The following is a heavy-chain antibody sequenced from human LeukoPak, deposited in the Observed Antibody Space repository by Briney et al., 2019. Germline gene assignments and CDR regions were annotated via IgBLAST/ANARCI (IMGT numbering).Heavy chain of an antibody. CDR2: IIPIFGTA. D-gene: IGHD2-21*02. Sequence: SVKVSCKASGGTFSSYAISWVRQAPGQGLEWMGGIIPIFGTANYAQKFQGRVTITTDESTSTAYMELSSLRSEDTAVYYCARRGDGGLSFDYWGQGTLVTVSS. CDR3: ARRGDGGLSFDY. CDR1: GGTFSSYA. V-gene: IGHV1-69*05. J-gene: IGHJ4*02.